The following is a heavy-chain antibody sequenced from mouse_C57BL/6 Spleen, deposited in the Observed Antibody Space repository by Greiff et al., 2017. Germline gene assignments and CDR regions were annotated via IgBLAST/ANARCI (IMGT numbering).Heavy chain of an antibody. CDR3: ARTGKGHYFDY. CDR2: ISNLAYSI. D-gene: IGHD4-1*01. CDR1: GFTFSDYG. Sequence: VHLVESGGGLVQPGGSLKLSCAASGFTFSDYGMAWVRQAPRKGPEWVAFISNLAYSIYYADTVTGRFTISRENAKNTLYLEMSSLRSEDTAMYYCARTGKGHYFDYWGQGTTLTVSS. V-gene: IGHV5-15*04. J-gene: IGHJ2*01.